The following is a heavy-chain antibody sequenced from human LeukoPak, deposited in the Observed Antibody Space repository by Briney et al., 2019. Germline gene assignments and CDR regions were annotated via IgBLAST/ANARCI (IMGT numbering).Heavy chain of an antibody. V-gene: IGHV4-30-4*08. Sequence: SQTLSLTCTVSGGSISSGDYYWRWLRQPPGKGLEWVGYIYYSGTTYYNTSRKSRLPISVDTSKNQFSLKLSSVTAADTAVYYCARVQAYYYGFDYWGQGTLVTVSS. CDR3: ARVQAYYYGFDY. D-gene: IGHD3-10*01. CDR1: GGSISSGDYY. J-gene: IGHJ4*02. CDR2: IYYSGTT.